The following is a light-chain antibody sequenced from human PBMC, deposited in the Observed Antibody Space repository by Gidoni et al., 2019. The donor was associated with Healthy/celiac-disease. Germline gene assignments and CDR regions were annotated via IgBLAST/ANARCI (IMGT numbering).Light chain of an antibody. J-gene: IGLJ3*02. CDR1: SSNIGSNT. CDR3: AAWDDSLNGPWV. V-gene: IGLV1-44*01. CDR2: SNN. Sequence: QSALTQPPSASGTPGQRVTISCSGSSSNIGSNTVNWYQQLPGTAPKLLIFSNNQRPSGVPDRFSGSKSGTSASLALSGLQSEDEADYYCAAWDDSLNGPWVFGGGTKLTVL.